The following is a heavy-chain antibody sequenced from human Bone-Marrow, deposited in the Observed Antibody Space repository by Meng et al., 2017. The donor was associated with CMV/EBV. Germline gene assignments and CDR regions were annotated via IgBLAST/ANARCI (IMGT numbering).Heavy chain of an antibody. CDR1: GFPFSNYA. D-gene: IGHD1-26*01. CDR3: RGSHAHDY. Sequence: GESLKISCAASGFPFSNYAMGWVRQAPGKGLEWVSAINSDGRTEYADSVKGRFTISRVDSKNTLYLQMNSLRAEDTAVYFCRGSHAHDYWGQGTLVTVSS. V-gene: IGHV3-23*01. CDR2: INSDGRT. J-gene: IGHJ4*02.